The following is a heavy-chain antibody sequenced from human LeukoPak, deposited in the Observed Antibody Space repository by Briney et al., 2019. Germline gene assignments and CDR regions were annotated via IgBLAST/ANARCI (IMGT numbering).Heavy chain of an antibody. CDR2: IDYSGAT. D-gene: IGHD3-10*01. J-gene: IGHJ4*02. CDR1: GGSISTYY. V-gene: IGHV4-59*01. CDR3: ARVGSYCFEY. Sequence: SETLSLTCTVSGGSISTYYWSWIRQPPGKGLEWIGYIDYSGATNYNPSLKSRVTMSVDTSKHQFSLKLSSVPAADTAVYYCARVGSYCFEYWGQGTLVTVSS.